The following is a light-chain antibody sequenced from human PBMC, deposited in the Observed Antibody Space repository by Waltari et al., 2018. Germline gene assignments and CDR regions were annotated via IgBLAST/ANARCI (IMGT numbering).Light chain of an antibody. Sequence: EIVLTQSPGTLSLSPGERATLSCRASQSVSSSYLAWYQQKPGQAPRLLRDGASSRATGIPDRFSGSGSGTDFTLTISRLEPEDFAVYYCQQYGSSPYTFGQGTKLEIK. J-gene: IGKJ2*01. CDR3: QQYGSSPYT. CDR1: QSVSSSY. V-gene: IGKV3-20*01. CDR2: GAS.